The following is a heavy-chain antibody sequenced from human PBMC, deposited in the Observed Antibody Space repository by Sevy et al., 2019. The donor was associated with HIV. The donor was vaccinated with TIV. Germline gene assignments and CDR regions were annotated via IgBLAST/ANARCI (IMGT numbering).Heavy chain of an antibody. CDR3: AKDGGVGATHFDY. CDR2: ISGSGGST. V-gene: IGHV3-23*01. Sequence: GGSLRLSCAASGFTFRSYVMNWVRQAPGKGPEWVSGISGSGGSTYYADSVKGRFTISRENSKDTLYLQMNSLRAEDTAVYYCAKDGGVGATHFDYWGQGTLVTVSS. D-gene: IGHD1-26*01. CDR1: GFTFRSYV. J-gene: IGHJ4*02.